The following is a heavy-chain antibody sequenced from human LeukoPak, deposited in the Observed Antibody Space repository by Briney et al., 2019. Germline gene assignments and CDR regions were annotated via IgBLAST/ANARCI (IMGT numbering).Heavy chain of an antibody. D-gene: IGHD1-26*01. CDR2: IYYSGST. CDR3: ARFEVGANNNWFDP. V-gene: IGHV4-59*08. J-gene: IGHJ5*02. Sequence: SETLSLTCTVSSGSISSYYWSWIRQPPGKGLEWIGYIYYSGSTNYNPSLKSRVTITVDTSKNQFSLKLSSVTAADTAVYYCARFEVGANNNWFDPWGQGTLVTVSS. CDR1: SGSISSYY.